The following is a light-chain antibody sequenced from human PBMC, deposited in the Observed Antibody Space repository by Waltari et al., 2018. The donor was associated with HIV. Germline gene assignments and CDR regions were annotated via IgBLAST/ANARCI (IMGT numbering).Light chain of an antibody. CDR2: WAT. V-gene: IGKV4-1*01. J-gene: IGKJ2*01. CDR3: QQYYRRLPT. Sequence: DIVMTQSPDSLAVSLGERATINCKSSQSVLYSSNNKNYLTWYQQKAGQPPKLLIYWATTRESGVPDRFSGSGSGTDFTLTISSLQAEDVAVYYCQQYYRRLPTFGQGTKLEIK. CDR1: QSVLYSSNNKNY.